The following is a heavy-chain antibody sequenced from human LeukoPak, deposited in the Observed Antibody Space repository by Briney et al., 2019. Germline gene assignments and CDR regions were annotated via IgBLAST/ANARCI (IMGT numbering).Heavy chain of an antibody. V-gene: IGHV4-59*01. D-gene: IGHD3-22*01. CDR2: IYYSGST. CDR1: GGSISSSY. Sequence: SETLSLTCTVSGGSISSSYWSWIRQPPGKGLEWIGYIYYSGSTNYNPSLKSRVTISVDTSKNQFSLNLRSVTAADTAVYYCARGVHNYYDSSGYFGYWGQGTLVTVSS. J-gene: IGHJ4*02. CDR3: ARGVHNYYDSSGYFGY.